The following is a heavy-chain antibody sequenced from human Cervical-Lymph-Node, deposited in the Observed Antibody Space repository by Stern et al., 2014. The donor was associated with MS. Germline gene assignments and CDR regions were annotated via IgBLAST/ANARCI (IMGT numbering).Heavy chain of an antibody. V-gene: IGHV1-46*01. Sequence: VQLVQSGAEVVKPGASVKVSCQASGYSFTTYYMHWVRQAPGQGLEWMGLINTRSGVTSYAQKVQGRVNLTRDTSTSTVHMELSSPRSEDTAVYYCARGESTLTGYLRVYNWLDPWGQGTLVTVSS. CDR1: GYSFTTYY. D-gene: IGHD3-9*01. J-gene: IGHJ5*02. CDR2: INTRSGVT. CDR3: ARGESTLTGYLRVYNWLDP.